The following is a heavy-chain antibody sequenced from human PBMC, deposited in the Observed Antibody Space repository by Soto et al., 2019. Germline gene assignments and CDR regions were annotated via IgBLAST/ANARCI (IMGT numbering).Heavy chain of an antibody. V-gene: IGHV3-21*06. Sequence: GGSLRLSCAASGFTFSKYRMNWVRQAPGKGLEWVSYISSSSSSKFYADSVKDRFAISRDNAKSLLYLQMNSLRAEDTAVYYRERDPFDCGDECSSNYWGQETRVTVS. J-gene: IGHJ4*02. CDR1: GFTFSKYR. CDR3: ERDPFDCGDECSSNY. CDR2: ISSSSSSK. D-gene: IGHD2-21*01.